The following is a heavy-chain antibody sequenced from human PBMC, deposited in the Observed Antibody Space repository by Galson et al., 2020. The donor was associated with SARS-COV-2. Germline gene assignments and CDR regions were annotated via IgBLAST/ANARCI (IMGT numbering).Heavy chain of an antibody. CDR2: IYYSGGT. Sequence: SETLSLTCTVSGGSFINGAFYWSWIRQPPGKGLEWIGHIYYSGGTFYSPSLKSRITMSVDTPKNQFSLRLTSVTAADSAVYYCARVSVGTYSPDFDYWGQGTLVTVSS. J-gene: IGHJ4*02. D-gene: IGHD1-7*01. V-gene: IGHV4-30-4*01. CDR1: GGSFINGAFY. CDR3: ARVSVGTYSPDFDY.